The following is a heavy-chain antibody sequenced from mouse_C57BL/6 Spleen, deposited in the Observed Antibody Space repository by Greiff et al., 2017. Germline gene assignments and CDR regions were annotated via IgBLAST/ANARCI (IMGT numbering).Heavy chain of an antibody. D-gene: IGHD2-5*01. Sequence: EVMLVESGGGLVQPGGSLSLSCAASGFTFTDYYMSWVRQPPGKALEWLGFIRNKANGYTTEYSASVKGRFTISRDNSQSILYLQMNALRAEDSATYYCARSLSNYGFAYWGQGTLVTVSA. CDR2: IRNKANGYTT. CDR3: ARSLSNYGFAY. CDR1: GFTFTDYY. V-gene: IGHV7-3*01. J-gene: IGHJ3*01.